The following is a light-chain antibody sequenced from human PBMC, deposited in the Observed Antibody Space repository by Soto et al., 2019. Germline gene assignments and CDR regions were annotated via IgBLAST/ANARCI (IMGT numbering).Light chain of an antibody. Sequence: QSVLTQPASVSGSPGQSITISCTGTSSDVGTYNFVSWYQHHPGKAPKLIIYEVSNRPSGISDRFSASKSGSTASLTISGLQAEDEADYHCTSYTTNTALVFGTGTKVTVL. CDR3: TSYTTNTALV. V-gene: IGLV2-14*01. CDR1: SSDVGTYNF. CDR2: EVS. J-gene: IGLJ1*01.